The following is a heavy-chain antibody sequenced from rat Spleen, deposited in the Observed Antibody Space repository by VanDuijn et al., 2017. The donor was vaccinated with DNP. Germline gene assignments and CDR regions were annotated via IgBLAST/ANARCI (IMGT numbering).Heavy chain of an antibody. D-gene: IGHD1-4*01. CDR1: GFTLSDYY. CDR3: ARHVLPLRVWDY. CDR2: IGYDGDSN. J-gene: IGHJ2*01. Sequence: EVQLVESGGGLVQPGGSLKLSCAASGFTLSDYYMAWVRQTPTEGLAWVAYIGYDGDSNYNGDSVQGRFTISRDNAKSTLYLQMNSLRSEDMATYYCARHVLPLRVWDYWGQGVMVTVSS. V-gene: IGHV5-22*01.